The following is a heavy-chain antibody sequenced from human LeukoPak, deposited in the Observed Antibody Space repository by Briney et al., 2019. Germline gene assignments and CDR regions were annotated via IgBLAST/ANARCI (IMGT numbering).Heavy chain of an antibody. CDR3: TTLSEQFERAFYYYYYMDV. CDR2: ISYDGSNK. D-gene: IGHD6-6*01. CDR1: GFTFSSYG. J-gene: IGHJ6*03. V-gene: IGHV3-30*03. Sequence: PGRSLRLSCAASGFTFSSYGMHWVRQAPGKGLEWVAVISYDGSNKYYADSVKGRFTISRDNSKNTLYLQMNSLQTEDTAVYYCTTLSEQFERAFYYYYYMDVWGKGTTVTVSS.